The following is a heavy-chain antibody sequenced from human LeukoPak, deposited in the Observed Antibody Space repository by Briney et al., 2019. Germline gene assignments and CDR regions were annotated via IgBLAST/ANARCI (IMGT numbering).Heavy chain of an antibody. Sequence: PSETLSLTCTVSGGSISSYYWSWIRQPPGKGLEWIGYIYYSGSTNYNPSLKSRVTISVDTSKNQFSLKLSSVTAADTAVYYCARGRVRDGFPLDYWGQGTLVTVSS. V-gene: IGHV4-59*01. CDR1: GGSISSYY. J-gene: IGHJ4*02. D-gene: IGHD5-24*01. CDR3: ARGRVRDGFPLDY. CDR2: IYYSGST.